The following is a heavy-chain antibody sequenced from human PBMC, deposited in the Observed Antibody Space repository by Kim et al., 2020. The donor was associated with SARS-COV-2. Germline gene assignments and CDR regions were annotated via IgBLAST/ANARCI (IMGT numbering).Heavy chain of an antibody. V-gene: IGHV1-2*02. CDR2: INPSTEYI. J-gene: IGHJ3*02. CDR1: GYTFTGHY. D-gene: IGHD6-6*01. CDR3: ARERIGGRLKDAIDI. Sequence: ASVKVSCKTSGYTFTGHYIHWVRQAPGQGLQCMGWINPSTEYIAYGKDFQDRVTMTTDKSINTADLELSRLTTDDTAVYYCARERIGGRLKDAIDIWGQGTMVTVYS.